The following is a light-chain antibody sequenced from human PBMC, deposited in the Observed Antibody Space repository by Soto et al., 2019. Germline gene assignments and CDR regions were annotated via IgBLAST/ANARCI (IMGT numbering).Light chain of an antibody. Sequence: EIVLTQSPATLSLSPGERATLSCRASQSVSSYLAWYQQKPGQAPRLLIYDASNRATGIPARFSGSGSGTEFTLTISSLQPEDFATYYCQQRGQWPITFGQGTRLEI. CDR3: QQRGQWPIT. CDR2: DAS. CDR1: QSVSSY. V-gene: IGKV3-11*01. J-gene: IGKJ5*01.